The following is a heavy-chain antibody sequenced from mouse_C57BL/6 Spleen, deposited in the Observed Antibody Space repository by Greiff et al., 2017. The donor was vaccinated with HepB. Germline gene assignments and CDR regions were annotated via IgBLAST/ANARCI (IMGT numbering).Heavy chain of an antibody. D-gene: IGHD1-1*01. V-gene: IGHV1-50*01. J-gene: IGHJ1*03. CDR2: IDPSDSYT. Sequence: QVQLQQSGAELVKPGASVKLSCKASGYTFTSYWMQWVKQRPGQGLEWIGEIDPSDSYTNYNQKFKGKATLTVDTSSSTAYMQLSSLTSEDSAVYYCGNYYGSSYGWYYDVWGTGTTVTVSS. CDR3: GNYYGSSYGWYYDV. CDR1: GYTFTSYW.